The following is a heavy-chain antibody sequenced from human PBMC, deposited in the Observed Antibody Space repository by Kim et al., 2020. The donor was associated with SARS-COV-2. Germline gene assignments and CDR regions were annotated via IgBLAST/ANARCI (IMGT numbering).Heavy chain of an antibody. V-gene: IGHV4-34*01. J-gene: IGHJ6*02. CDR3: ARGRVGVVPAPVLGLGPYYDYFILDV. CDR2: ITHSGST. D-gene: IGHD2-8*02. Sequence: SETLSLTCAVYGGSFSGHTWSWIRQPPGKGLEWIGEITHSGSTKYNPSLKSRLTISMDVSKNQFSLKLTSVTAADTGLYYCARGRVGVVPAPVLGLGPYYDYFILDVWGHGTTVAVSS. CDR1: GGSFSGHT.